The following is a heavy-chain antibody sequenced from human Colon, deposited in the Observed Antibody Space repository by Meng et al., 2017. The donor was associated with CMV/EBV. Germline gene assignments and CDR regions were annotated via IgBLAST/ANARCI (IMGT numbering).Heavy chain of an antibody. Sequence: GESLKISCAASGFTFSSYGMHWVRQAPGKGLKWVAFIRYDGSNKYYADSVKGRFTISRDNSKNTLYLQMNSLRAEDTAVYYCAKGGYSSSPSGDYWGQGTLVTVSS. D-gene: IGHD6-6*01. CDR2: IRYDGSNK. V-gene: IGHV3-30*02. CDR3: AKGGYSSSPSGDY. J-gene: IGHJ4*02. CDR1: GFTFSSYG.